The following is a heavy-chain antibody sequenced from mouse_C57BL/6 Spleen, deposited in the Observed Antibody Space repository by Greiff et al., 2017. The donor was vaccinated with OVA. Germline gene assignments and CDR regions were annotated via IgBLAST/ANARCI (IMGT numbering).Heavy chain of an antibody. Sequence: VQLKQSGPELVKPGASVKISCKASGYTFTDYYMNWVKQSHGKSLEWIGDINPNNGGTSYNQKFKGKATLTVDKSSSTAYMELRSRTSEDSAVYDCARGTGRAMDYWGQGTSVTVSS. CDR3: ARGTGRAMDY. J-gene: IGHJ4*01. V-gene: IGHV1-26*01. D-gene: IGHD4-1*01. CDR1: GYTFTDYY. CDR2: INPNNGGT.